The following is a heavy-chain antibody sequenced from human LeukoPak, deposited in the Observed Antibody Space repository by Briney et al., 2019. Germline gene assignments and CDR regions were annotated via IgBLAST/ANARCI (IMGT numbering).Heavy chain of an antibody. D-gene: IGHD3-22*01. CDR2: ISYDGSDK. CDR1: GFTFSSYA. V-gene: IGHV3-30*04. Sequence: PGGSLRLSCAASGFTFSSYAMQWVRQAPGKGLEWVAVISYDGSDKNYADSVKGRFTISRDNAKNTLYLQMNSLRAEDTAVYYCARATYYYDSSGYRAVYYFDYWGQGTLVTVSS. CDR3: ARATYYYDSSGYRAVYYFDY. J-gene: IGHJ4*02.